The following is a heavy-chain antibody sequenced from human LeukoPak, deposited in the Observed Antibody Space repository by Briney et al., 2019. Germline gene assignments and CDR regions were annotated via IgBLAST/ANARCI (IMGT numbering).Heavy chain of an antibody. CDR1: GGSISSSSYY. V-gene: IGHV4-39*01. Sequence: SETLSLTCTVSGGSISSSSYYWGWIRQPPGKGLEDFGSIYYSGSTYYNQSHNSRATISVDTSKNQFSLKLSSVTAADTAVYYCARRGGYCSGVSCLSWFDPWGQGTLVTVSS. D-gene: IGHD2-15*01. J-gene: IGHJ5*02. CDR3: ARRGGYCSGVSCLSWFDP. CDR2: IYYSGST.